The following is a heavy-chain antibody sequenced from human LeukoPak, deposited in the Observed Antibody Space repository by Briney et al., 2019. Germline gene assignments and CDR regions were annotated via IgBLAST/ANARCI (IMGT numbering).Heavy chain of an antibody. Sequence: SQTLSLTCSVSGASINGFSWSWIRQTPEKGLEWIGYVSQRGATTSNPSLKTRVSISADTSKSQFSLKMTSVTAADTPIYYCARERSGSYYTFDVWGPGTMVSVS. CDR2: VSQRGAT. J-gene: IGHJ3*01. CDR3: ARERSGSYYTFDV. CDR1: GASINGFS. V-gene: IGHV4-59*13. D-gene: IGHD1-26*01.